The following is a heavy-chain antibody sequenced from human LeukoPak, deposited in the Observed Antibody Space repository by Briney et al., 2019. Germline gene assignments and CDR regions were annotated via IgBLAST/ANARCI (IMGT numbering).Heavy chain of an antibody. CDR2: TSYSGST. CDR3: ATAEWEDFYFDS. V-gene: IGHV4-4*02. D-gene: IGHD1-26*01. J-gene: IGHJ4*02. CDR1: GGSVTTTNW. Sequence: PSETLSLTCGVSGGSVTTTNWWTWIRQHPGKGLEWIGYTSYSGSTYYNPSLMSRITISVDRSQNQFSLKMRDVTAADTAVYFCATAEWEDFYFDSWGQGALVAVSS.